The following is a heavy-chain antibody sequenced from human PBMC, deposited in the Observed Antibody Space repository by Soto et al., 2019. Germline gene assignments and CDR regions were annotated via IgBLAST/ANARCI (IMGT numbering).Heavy chain of an antibody. V-gene: IGHV1-46*03. CDR1: GYRFTSYY. D-gene: IGHD6-13*01. CDR2: INPNSGIT. J-gene: IGHJ5*02. Sequence: ASVKVSCKASGYRFTSYYMHWVRQAPGQGLEWMGIINPNSGITNYAQNFQGRVTMTRDTSTSTVYMELSSLKSEDTAVYYCARSRGAAAGINWFDPWGQRTPVTVSS. CDR3: ARSRGAAAGINWFDP.